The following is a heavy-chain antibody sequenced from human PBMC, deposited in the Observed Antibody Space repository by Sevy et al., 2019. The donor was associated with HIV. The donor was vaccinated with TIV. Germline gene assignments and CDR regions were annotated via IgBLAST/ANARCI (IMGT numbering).Heavy chain of an antibody. CDR3: ARDKPDYYGSGSTFNYYYYGMDV. D-gene: IGHD3-10*01. CDR1: GGSISSSNW. Sequence: SETLSLTCAVSGGSISSSNWWSWVRQPPGKRLEWIGEIYHSGSTNYNPSLKSRVTISVDKSKNQFSLMLSSVTAADTAVYYCARDKPDYYGSGSTFNYYYYGMDVWGQGTTVTVSS. V-gene: IGHV4-4*02. CDR2: IYHSGST. J-gene: IGHJ6*02.